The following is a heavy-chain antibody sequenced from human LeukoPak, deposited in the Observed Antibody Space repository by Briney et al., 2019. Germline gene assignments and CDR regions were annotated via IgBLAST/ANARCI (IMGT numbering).Heavy chain of an antibody. J-gene: IGHJ4*02. CDR3: AKHYGSGTYYNYFTY. Sequence: LGGSLRLSCAASGFSFSSYALSWVRQAPGRGLEWVSAISDSGGRTYYADFVKGRFTISRDNSENTLFLQMSSLRAEDTATYYCAKHYGSGTYYNYFTYCGQGTLVSVSS. V-gene: IGHV3-23*01. CDR2: ISDSGGRT. CDR1: GFSFSSYA. D-gene: IGHD3-10*01.